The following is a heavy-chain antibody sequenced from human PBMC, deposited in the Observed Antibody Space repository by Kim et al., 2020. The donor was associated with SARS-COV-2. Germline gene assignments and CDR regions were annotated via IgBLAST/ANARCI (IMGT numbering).Heavy chain of an antibody. CDR3: TSSYPLYGLDV. CDR2: T. J-gene: IGHJ6*02. Sequence: TGYPRAVKGRFTIPRNDSKSIANLQMNSLKSEDTAVYYCTSSYPLYGLDVWGQGTTVTVSS. V-gene: IGHV3-49*02. D-gene: IGHD3-16*02.